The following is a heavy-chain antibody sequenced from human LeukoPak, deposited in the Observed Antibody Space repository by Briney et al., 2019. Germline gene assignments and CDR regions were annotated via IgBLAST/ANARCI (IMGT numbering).Heavy chain of an antibody. CDR3: ATYVRGDFDY. CDR2: ISGGGDTT. V-gene: IGHV3-23*01. D-gene: IGHD3-10*02. CDR1: GFSFSSYA. J-gene: IGHJ4*02. Sequence: GGSLRLSCAASGFSFSSYAMSWVRQAPGKGLEWVSTISGGGDTTYYADSVKGRFTISRENSKNTLYLQMDSPRAEDTAVYYCATYVRGDFDYWGQGTLVTVSS.